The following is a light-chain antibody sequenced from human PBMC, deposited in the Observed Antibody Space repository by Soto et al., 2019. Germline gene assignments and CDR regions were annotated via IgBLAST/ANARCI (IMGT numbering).Light chain of an antibody. CDR3: QQYSRYSPT. J-gene: IGKJ1*01. CDR1: GGIGAW. V-gene: IGKV1-5*03. Sequence: DIQMTQSPPPLSPSLGDGVPILSRAIGGIGAWWAWFQQNPGGAPKLLIYHSSILEGGVPSRFSGSGSGTEFTLTISSLQPDDFAYYHCQQYSRYSPTFGQGTKVELK. CDR2: HSS.